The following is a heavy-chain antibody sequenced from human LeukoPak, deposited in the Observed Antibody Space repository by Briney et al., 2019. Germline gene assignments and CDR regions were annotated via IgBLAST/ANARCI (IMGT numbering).Heavy chain of an antibody. D-gene: IGHD2-2*01. CDR3: AKDRYLCPKYFDY. V-gene: IGHV3-11*04. CDR1: GFTFSDYY. CDR2: ISSNGNTI. Sequence: GGSLRLSCAASGFTFSDYYMSWIRQAPGKGLEWVSYISSNGNTIYYADSVKGRFTISRDNSKNTLYLQMNSLRAEDTAVYYCAKDRYLCPKYFDYWGQGTLVTVSS. J-gene: IGHJ4*02.